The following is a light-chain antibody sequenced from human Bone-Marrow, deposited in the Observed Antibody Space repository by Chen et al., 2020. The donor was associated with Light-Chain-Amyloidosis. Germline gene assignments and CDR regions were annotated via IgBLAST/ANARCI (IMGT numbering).Light chain of an antibody. J-gene: IGKJ4*01. CDR1: QFISSY. Sequence: DIQMTQSPSSLSAFVGDRVTITCRPSQFISSYLSWYQQRPGKAPKLLIFGASSLPSGVPSRFSGSGSGTDFNLTISSLDPEDFAIYYCQQSYPSPYTFGGGTKVEI. V-gene: IGKV1-39*01. CDR2: GAS. CDR3: QQSYPSPYT.